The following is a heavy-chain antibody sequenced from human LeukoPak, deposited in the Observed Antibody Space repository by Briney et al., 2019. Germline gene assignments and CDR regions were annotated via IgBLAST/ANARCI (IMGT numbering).Heavy chain of an antibody. CDR1: GGSISSYY. V-gene: IGHV4-59*08. CDR2: IYYSGST. Sequence: SETLSLTCTVSGGSISSYYWSWIRQPPGKGLEWIGYIYYSGSTNYNPSFKSRVTISVDTSTNQFSLKLSSVTAADTAVYYCARHLTNAFDIWGQGTMVTVSS. J-gene: IGHJ3*02. CDR3: ARHLTNAFDI.